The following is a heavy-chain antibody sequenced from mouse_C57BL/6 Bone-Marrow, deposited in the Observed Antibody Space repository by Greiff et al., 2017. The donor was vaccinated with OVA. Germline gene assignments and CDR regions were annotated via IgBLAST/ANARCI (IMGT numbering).Heavy chain of an antibody. D-gene: IGHD3-3*01. CDR2: IDPSDSYT. V-gene: IGHV1-50*01. J-gene: IGHJ2*01. CDR1: GYTFTSYW. CDR3: ARGGPPYYFDY. Sequence: VQLQQPGAELVKPGASVKLSCKASGYTFTSYWMQWVKQRPGQGLEWIGEIDPSDSYTNYNQKFKGKATLTVDTSSSPAYMQLSSLTYEDAAVYYCARGGPPYYFDYWGQGTTLTVSS.